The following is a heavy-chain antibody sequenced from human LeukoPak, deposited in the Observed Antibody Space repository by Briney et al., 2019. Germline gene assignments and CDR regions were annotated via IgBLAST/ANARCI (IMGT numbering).Heavy chain of an antibody. V-gene: IGHV4-61*02. D-gene: IGHD1-26*01. J-gene: IGHJ4*02. CDR3: ARALIVGATMFDY. Sequence: SQTLSLTCTVSGGSISSGSYYWSWIRQPAGTGLEWIGRIYTSGSTNYNPSLKSRVTISVDTSKNQFSLKLSSVTAADTAVYYCARALIVGATMFDYWGQGTLVTVSS. CDR1: GGSISSGSYY. CDR2: IYTSGST.